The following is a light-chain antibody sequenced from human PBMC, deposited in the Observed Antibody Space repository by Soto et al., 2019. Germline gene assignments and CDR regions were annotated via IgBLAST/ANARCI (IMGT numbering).Light chain of an antibody. V-gene: IGKV3-20*01. CDR2: GAS. CDR1: QSIGSSY. CDR3: QQYSSSPIT. J-gene: IGKJ5*01. Sequence: EIVMTQSPATLSVSPGARDTLSCRASQSIGSSYLAWYQQKPGQAPRLLIYGASSRATGIPDRFSGGGSGTDFSLTISRLDPEDFAVYYCQQYSSSPITFGQGTRLEI.